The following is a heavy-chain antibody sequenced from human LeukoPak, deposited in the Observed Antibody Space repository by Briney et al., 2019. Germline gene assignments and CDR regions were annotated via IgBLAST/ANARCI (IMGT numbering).Heavy chain of an antibody. CDR3: ARYGSGMSAFDI. CDR1: GFTFSSYG. V-gene: IGHV3-33*01. D-gene: IGHD3-10*01. CDR2: IWYDGSNK. J-gene: IGHJ3*02. Sequence: GRSLRLSCAASGFTFSSYGMHWVRQAPGKGLEWVAVIWYDGSNKYYADSVKGRFTISRDNSKNTLYLQMNSLRAEDTAVYYCARYGSGMSAFDIWGQGTMVTVSS.